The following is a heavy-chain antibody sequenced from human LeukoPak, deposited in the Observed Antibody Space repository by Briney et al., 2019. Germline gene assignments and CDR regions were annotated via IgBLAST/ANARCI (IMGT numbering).Heavy chain of an antibody. Sequence: PSETLSLTCTVSGGSISGQYWSWIRQPPGRGLVWIGYISYSGNTKYNPSLKSRVTISVDTSKNQFSLKLNSMSAADTSVYYCARLRFLEWLFPWFDPWGQGILVTVSS. V-gene: IGHV4-59*08. J-gene: IGHJ5*02. CDR3: ARLRFLEWLFPWFDP. D-gene: IGHD3-3*01. CDR1: GGSISGQY. CDR2: ISYSGNT.